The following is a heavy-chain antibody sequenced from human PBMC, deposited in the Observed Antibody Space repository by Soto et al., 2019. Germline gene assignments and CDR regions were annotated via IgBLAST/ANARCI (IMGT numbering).Heavy chain of an antibody. J-gene: IGHJ5*02. CDR1: GGSISSYY. CDR3: ARHDDCDNSPCPTERWFDP. V-gene: IGHV4-59*08. CDR2: IYYSGST. D-gene: IGHD3-22*01. Sequence: SETLSLNCTISGGSISSYYWSWLRQPPGKGLEWIGYIYYSGSTNYNPSLKSRVTISVDTSKNQFSLNLRSVTTADTAMYYCARHDDCDNSPCPTERWFDPWGQGTLVTVSS.